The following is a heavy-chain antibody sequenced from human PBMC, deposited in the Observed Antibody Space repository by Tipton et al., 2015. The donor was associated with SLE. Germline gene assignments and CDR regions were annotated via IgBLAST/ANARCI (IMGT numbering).Heavy chain of an antibody. J-gene: IGHJ4*02. CDR3: ARDPVDEASYFDC. CDR2: TYHRSKWYN. Sequence: TLSLTCDISGDSVSSNSAGWSWIRQSPARGLEWLGRTYHRSKWYNDYAVSVKGRITINPDTSKNQFSLQLNSVSPEDTAVYYCARDPVDEASYFDCWGQGILVTVSS. CDR1: GDSVSSNSAG. V-gene: IGHV6-1*01.